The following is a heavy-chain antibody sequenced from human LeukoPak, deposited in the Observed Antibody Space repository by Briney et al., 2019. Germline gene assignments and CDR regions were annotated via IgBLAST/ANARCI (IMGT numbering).Heavy chain of an antibody. V-gene: IGHV1-18*01. Sequence: ASVKVSCKASGYNFNIYGFTWVRQAPGQGLEWMGWISAKNGDTDFAQKLQGRLTTTTDTSTTTAYMELRSLTSDDTAVYYCARAQHYYYDSSGYYFHYWGQGTLVTVSS. CDR3: ARAQHYYYDSSGYYFHY. D-gene: IGHD3-22*01. CDR1: GYNFNIYG. CDR2: ISAKNGDT. J-gene: IGHJ4*02.